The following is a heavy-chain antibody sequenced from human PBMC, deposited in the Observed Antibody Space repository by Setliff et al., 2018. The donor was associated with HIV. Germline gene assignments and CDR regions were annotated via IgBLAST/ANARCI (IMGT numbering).Heavy chain of an antibody. D-gene: IGHD3-9*01. CDR1: GGSISSSTYY. CDR3: ARQTWEYYDTLTGYYRSPKNFDS. J-gene: IGHJ4*02. Sequence: SETLSLTCTVSGGSISSSTYYWGWIRQPPGKGLEWIGTISYTGSTYYDPSLKSRVTISLDTSKNQFFLKLSSVTAPDTAIYYCARQTWEYYDTLTGYYRSPKNFDSWGQGTQVTVSS. CDR2: ISYTGST. V-gene: IGHV4-39*01.